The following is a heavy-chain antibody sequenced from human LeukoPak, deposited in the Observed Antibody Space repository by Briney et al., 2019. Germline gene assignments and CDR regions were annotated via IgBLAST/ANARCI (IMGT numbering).Heavy chain of an antibody. CDR2: IWYDGSNK. CDR3: ALGGWFGELWDGMDV. V-gene: IGHV3-33*01. J-gene: IGHJ6*04. D-gene: IGHD3-10*01. CDR1: GFTFSSYG. Sequence: PGGSLRLSCAASGFTFSSYGMHWVRQAPGKGLEWVAVIWYDGSNKYYADSVKGRFTISRDNSKNTLYLQMNSLRAEGTAVYYCALGGWFGELWDGMDVWGKGTTVTVSS.